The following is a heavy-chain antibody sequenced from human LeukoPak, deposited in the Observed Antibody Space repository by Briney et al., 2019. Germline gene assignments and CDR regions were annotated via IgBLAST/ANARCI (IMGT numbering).Heavy chain of an antibody. J-gene: IGHJ4*02. D-gene: IGHD6-13*01. V-gene: IGHV1-18*01. CDR2: ISAYNGNT. CDR3: ARGKRTAAGTNHGYQIDY. Sequence: ASVKVSCKASGYTFTSYGISWVRQAPGQGLEWMGWISAYNGNTNYAQKFQGRVTITRNTSISTAYMELSSLRSEDTAVYYCARGKRTAAGTNHGYQIDYWGQGTLVTVSS. CDR1: GYTFTSYG.